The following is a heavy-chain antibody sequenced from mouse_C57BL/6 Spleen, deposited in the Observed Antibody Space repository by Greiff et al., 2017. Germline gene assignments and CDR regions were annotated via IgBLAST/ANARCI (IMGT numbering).Heavy chain of an antibody. D-gene: IGHD1-1*01. CDR1: GYTFTDYY. V-gene: IGHV1-26*01. CDR2: INPNNGGT. CDR3: ARDYGSSYWFAY. Sequence: VQLQQSGPELVKPGASVKISCKASGYTFTDYYMNWVKQSPGKSLEWIGDINPNNGGTSYNQKFKGKATLTVDKSSSTAYMELRSLTSEDSAVYYCARDYGSSYWFAYWGQGTLVTVSA. J-gene: IGHJ3*01.